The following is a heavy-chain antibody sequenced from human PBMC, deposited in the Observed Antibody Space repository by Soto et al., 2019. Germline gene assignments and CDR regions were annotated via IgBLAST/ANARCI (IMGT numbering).Heavy chain of an antibody. D-gene: IGHD5-12*01. CDR1: GGTFSSYA. CDR2: ILPIFGTA. CDR3: ARQVSGYDYVLRLPGDYYYCGMDV. Sequence: QVQLVQSGAEVKKPGSSVKVSCKASGGTFSSYAISWVRQAPGQGLEWMGGILPIFGTANYAQKFQGRVTITADESTSTAYMELSSLRAEDTAVYYCARQVSGYDYVLRLPGDYYYCGMDVWGQGTTVTVSS. V-gene: IGHV1-69*01. J-gene: IGHJ6*02.